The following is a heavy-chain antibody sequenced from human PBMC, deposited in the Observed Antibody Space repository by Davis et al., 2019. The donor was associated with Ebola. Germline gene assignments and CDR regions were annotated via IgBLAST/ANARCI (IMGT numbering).Heavy chain of an antibody. J-gene: IGHJ3*02. Sequence: ASVKVSCKASGYTFTSYYMHWVRQAPGQGLEWMGIINPSGGSTSYAQKFQGRVTMTRDTSTSTVYMELSSLRSEDTAVYYCASRPYGSGAKQNDAFDIWGQGTMVTVSS. CDR1: GYTFTSYY. CDR3: ASRPYGSGAKQNDAFDI. CDR2: INPSGGST. V-gene: IGHV1-46*01. D-gene: IGHD3-10*01.